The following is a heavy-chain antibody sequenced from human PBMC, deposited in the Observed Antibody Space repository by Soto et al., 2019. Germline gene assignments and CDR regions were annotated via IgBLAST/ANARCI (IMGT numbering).Heavy chain of an antibody. CDR2: ISAANENT. J-gene: IGHJ6*02. D-gene: IGHD3-9*01. V-gene: IGHV1-3*01. Sequence: QVQLVQSGAEVKKPGASVKVSCKASGYTFTDYIMYWVRQAPGQRLEWLACISAANENTKFSQKLQGRVIITWDTSASTSYMELNSLRSEDTAVYYCARGAYDILTGYFSDGMDVWGQGTTVTVSS. CDR1: GYTFTDYI. CDR3: ARGAYDILTGYFSDGMDV.